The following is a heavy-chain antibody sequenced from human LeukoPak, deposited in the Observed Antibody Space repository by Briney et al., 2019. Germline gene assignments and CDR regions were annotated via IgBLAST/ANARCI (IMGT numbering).Heavy chain of an antibody. CDR1: GYTFTSYG. D-gene: IGHD2/OR15-2a*01. J-gene: IGHJ4*02. V-gene: IGHV1-18*01. CDR2: ISAYNGNT. CDR3: ARDNSKVYYFDY. Sequence: ASVKVSCKASGYTFTSYGISWVRQAPGQGLEWMGWISAYNGNTNYAQKLQGRVTMTTDTSTSTAYMELRSLRSDATAVYYCARDNSKVYYFDYWGQGTLVTVSS.